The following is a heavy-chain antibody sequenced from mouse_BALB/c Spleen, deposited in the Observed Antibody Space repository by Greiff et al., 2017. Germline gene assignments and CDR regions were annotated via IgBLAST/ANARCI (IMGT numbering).Heavy chain of an antibody. Sequence: EVKLVESGPGLVKPSQSLSLTCTVTGYSITSDYAWNWIRQFPGNKLEWMGYISYSGSTSYNPSLKSRISITRDTSKNQFFLQLNSVTTEDTATYYCARRNGYYYAMDYWGQGTSVTVSS. CDR3: ARRNGYYYAMDY. D-gene: IGHD2-2*01. CDR2: ISYSGST. V-gene: IGHV3-2*02. J-gene: IGHJ4*01. CDR1: GYSITSDYA.